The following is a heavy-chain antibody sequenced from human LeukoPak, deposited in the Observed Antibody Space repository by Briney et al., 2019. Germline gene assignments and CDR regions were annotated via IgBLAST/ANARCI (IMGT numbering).Heavy chain of an antibody. CDR2: ISSSSSYI. D-gene: IGHD1-1*01. J-gene: IGHJ4*02. V-gene: IGHV3-21*01. Sequence: GGSLRLSCAASEFPFSHYAMNWVRQAPGKGLEWVSSISSSSSYIYYADSVKGRFTISRDNAKNSLYLQMNSLRAEDTAVYYCARDSLSTGNFDYWGQGTLVTVSS. CDR1: EFPFSHYA. CDR3: ARDSLSTGNFDY.